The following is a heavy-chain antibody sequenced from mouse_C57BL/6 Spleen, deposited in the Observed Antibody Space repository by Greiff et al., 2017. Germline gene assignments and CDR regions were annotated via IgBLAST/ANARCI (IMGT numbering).Heavy chain of an antibody. J-gene: IGHJ4*01. CDR2: ISGGGGNT. CDR3: ARHETTVVATKAMDY. D-gene: IGHD1-1*01. Sequence: DVKLQESGGGLVKPGGSLKLSCAASGFTFSSYTMSWVRQTPEKRLEWVATISGGGGNTYYPDSVKGRFTISRDNAKNTLYLQMSSLRSEDTALYYCARHETTVVATKAMDYWGQGTSVTVSS. V-gene: IGHV5-9*01. CDR1: GFTFSSYT.